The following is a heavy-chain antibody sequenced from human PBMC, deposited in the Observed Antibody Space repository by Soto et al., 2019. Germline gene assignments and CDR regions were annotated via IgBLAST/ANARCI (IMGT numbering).Heavy chain of an antibody. D-gene: IGHD3-10*01. V-gene: IGHV1-18*04. CDR2: ISAYNGNT. CDR1: GYTFTSYG. J-gene: IGHJ6*02. Sequence: VKVSCKASGYTFTSYGISWVRQAPGQGLEWMGWISAYNGNTNYAQKPQGRVTMTTDTSTSTAYMELRSLRSDDTAVYYCARVRGLYYYYGMDVWGQGTTVTVSS. CDR3: ARVRGLYYYYGMDV.